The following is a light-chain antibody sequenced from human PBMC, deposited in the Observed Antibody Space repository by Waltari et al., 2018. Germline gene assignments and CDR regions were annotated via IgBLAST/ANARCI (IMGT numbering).Light chain of an antibody. CDR1: QDITDA. V-gene: IGKV1-33*01. J-gene: IGKJ3*01. CDR2: DAT. Sequence: DIQMTQSPSALSASLGDRVTITCQASQDITDALNWYQHKPGKAPKLLIYDATTLETGVPSRFSVNGSGTEFTFTIASLQPEDVATYYCQQYYSFLGPTFGPGTLLDIK. CDR3: QQYYSFLGPT.